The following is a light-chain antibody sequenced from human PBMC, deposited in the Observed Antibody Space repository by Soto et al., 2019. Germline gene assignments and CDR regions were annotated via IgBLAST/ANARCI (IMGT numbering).Light chain of an antibody. Sequence: DIQLTQSPSSLSASVGDRVTITCRPSQDITNYLNWYQQKPGKAPRLLIAGASKLETGVPSRFSGSRSGTDYTFTIGSLQPEDIATYYCQHYANLPYTFGQGTKLEIK. CDR1: QDITNY. J-gene: IGKJ2*01. CDR3: QHYANLPYT. CDR2: GAS. V-gene: IGKV1-33*01.